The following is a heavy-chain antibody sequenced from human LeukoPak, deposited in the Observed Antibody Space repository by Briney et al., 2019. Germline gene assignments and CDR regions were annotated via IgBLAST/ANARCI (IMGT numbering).Heavy chain of an antibody. V-gene: IGHV3-9*01. Sequence: GGSLRLSCAASGFTFDDYAMHWVRQAPGMGLEWVSGISWNSGSIGYADSVKGRFTISRDNAKNSLYLQMNSLRAEDTALYYCAAEAAGTLFDYWGQGTLVTVSS. D-gene: IGHD6-13*01. CDR2: ISWNSGSI. CDR3: AAEAAGTLFDY. CDR1: GFTFDDYA. J-gene: IGHJ4*02.